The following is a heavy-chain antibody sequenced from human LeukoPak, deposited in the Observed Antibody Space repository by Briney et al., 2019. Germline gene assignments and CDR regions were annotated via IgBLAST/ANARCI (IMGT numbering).Heavy chain of an antibody. CDR2: IYHSGST. D-gene: IGHD4-17*01. CDR1: GYSISSGYY. CDR3: ARADYGAMGWYFDY. Sequence: PSETLSLTCSVSGYSISSGYYWGWIRQPPGKGLEWIGSIYHSGSTYYNPSLKSRVSISVDTSKNQFSLKVSSVTAADTAVYYCARADYGAMGWYFDYWGQGTLVTVSS. J-gene: IGHJ4*02. V-gene: IGHV4-38-2*02.